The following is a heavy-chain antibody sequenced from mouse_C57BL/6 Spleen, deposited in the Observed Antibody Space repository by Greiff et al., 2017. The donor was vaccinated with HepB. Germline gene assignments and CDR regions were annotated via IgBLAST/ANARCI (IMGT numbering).Heavy chain of an antibody. CDR2: IDPSDSYT. CDR3: ARSATTVEVTPNFDV. V-gene: IGHV1-59*01. CDR1: GYTFTSYW. Sequence: QVQLQQPGAELVRPGTSVKLSCKASGYTFTSYWMHWVKQRPGQCLEWIGVIDPSDSYTNYNQKFKGKATLTVDTSSSTAYMQLSSLTSEDSAVYYCARSATTVEVTPNFDVWGTGTTVTVSS. J-gene: IGHJ1*03. D-gene: IGHD1-1*01.